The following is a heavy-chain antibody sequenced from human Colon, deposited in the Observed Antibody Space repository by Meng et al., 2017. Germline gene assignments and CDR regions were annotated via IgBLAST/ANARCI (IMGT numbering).Heavy chain of an antibody. CDR3: ARGSGKGIDF. CDR1: GGSISGATYS. Sequence: SETLSLTCYVPGGSISGATYSWAWIRQPPGKGLDYIGSVSYNGLTYYNPSLKSRVTILEDTSTNQLSLRLTSVTAADTAVYYCARGSGKGIDFWGQGRLVTVSS. J-gene: IGHJ4*02. CDR2: VSYNGLT. D-gene: IGHD3-10*01. V-gene: IGHV4-39*07.